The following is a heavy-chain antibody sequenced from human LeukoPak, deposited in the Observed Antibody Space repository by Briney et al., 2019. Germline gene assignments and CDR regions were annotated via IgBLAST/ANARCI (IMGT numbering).Heavy chain of an antibody. D-gene: IGHD3-9*01. CDR1: GGTFSSYA. CDR2: IIPIFGTA. V-gene: IGHV1-69*01. Sequence: GSSVKVSCKASGGTFSSYAISWERQAPGQGLGWMGGIIPIFGTANYAQKFQGRVTITADESTSTAYMELSSLRSEDTAVYYCAIGYDILTGYSIYYYYYYMDAWGKGTTVTVSS. J-gene: IGHJ6*03. CDR3: AIGYDILTGYSIYYYYYYMDA.